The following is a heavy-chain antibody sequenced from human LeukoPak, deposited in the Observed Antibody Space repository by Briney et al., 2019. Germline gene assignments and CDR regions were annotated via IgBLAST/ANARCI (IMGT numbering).Heavy chain of an antibody. D-gene: IGHD1-7*01. J-gene: IGHJ4*02. CDR3: ARDGTLWNYEI. V-gene: IGHV7-4-1*02. CDR1: GYTFTSYA. CDR2: INTNTGKP. Sequence: ASVKVSCKASGYTFTSYAMNWVRQAPGQGLEWMGWINTNTGKPTEAQGFTGRFFFSLDTSVSTAYLQISSLKAEDTAVYYCARDGTLWNYEIWGQGTLVTVSS.